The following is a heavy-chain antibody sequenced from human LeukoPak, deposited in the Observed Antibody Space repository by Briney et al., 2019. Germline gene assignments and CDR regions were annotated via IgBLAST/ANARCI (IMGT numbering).Heavy chain of an antibody. CDR2: ISSSSIYI. CDR1: GFTFSSHS. J-gene: IGHJ4*02. D-gene: IGHD6-13*01. CDR3: ARDRGPIIAAVDY. V-gene: IGHV3-21*04. Sequence: GGSLRLSCAASGFTFSSHSMNWVRQAPGKGLEWVSSISSSSIYIYYADSVKGRFTISRDNARNSLYLQMNSLRAEDTAWYYCARDRGPIIAAVDYWGQGTLLTVSS.